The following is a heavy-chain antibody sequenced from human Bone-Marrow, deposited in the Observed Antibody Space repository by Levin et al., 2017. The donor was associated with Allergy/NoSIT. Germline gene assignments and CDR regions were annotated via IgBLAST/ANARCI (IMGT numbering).Heavy chain of an antibody. CDR1: GYTFTSYG. V-gene: IGHV1-18*01. Sequence: ASVKVSCKASGYTFTSYGISWVRQAPGQGLEWMGWISAYNGNTNYAQKLQGRVTMTTDTSTSTAYMELRSLRSDDTAVYYCARDGPDYGGSAGFDYWGQGTLVTVSS. J-gene: IGHJ4*02. CDR3: ARDGPDYGGSAGFDY. CDR2: ISAYNGNT. D-gene: IGHD4-23*01.